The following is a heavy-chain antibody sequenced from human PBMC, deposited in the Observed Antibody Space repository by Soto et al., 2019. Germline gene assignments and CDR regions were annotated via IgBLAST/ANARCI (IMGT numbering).Heavy chain of an antibody. V-gene: IGHV3-23*01. CDR3: ARGSSVSGLYYFDY. J-gene: IGHJ4*02. Sequence: GGSLRLSCAASGFTFSNYAMSWVRQRPGEGLEWVSALSDSGNTYYVDSVKGRFTISRDDSNNTLFLQMDSLRAEDTAIYYCARGSSVSGLYYFDYWGQGALVTVSS. D-gene: IGHD6-19*01. CDR1: GFTFSNYA. CDR2: LSDSGNT.